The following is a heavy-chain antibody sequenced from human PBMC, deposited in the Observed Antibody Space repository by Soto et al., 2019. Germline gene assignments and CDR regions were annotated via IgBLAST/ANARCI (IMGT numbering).Heavy chain of an antibody. V-gene: IGHV3-43*01. J-gene: IGHJ6*02. CDR2: INWDGGDT. CDR1: GFTFDDYT. Sequence: SGGSLRLSCAASGFTFDDYTMHGVRQAPGKGLEWVSLINWDGGDTYYADSVKGRFTISRDNSKNSLYPQMNSLTTEDTALYYCSKDKPKYYGMDAWGQGTTVTVSS. CDR3: SKDKPKYYGMDA.